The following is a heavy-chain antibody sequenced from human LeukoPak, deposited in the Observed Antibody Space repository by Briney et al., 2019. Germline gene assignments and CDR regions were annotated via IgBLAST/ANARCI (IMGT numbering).Heavy chain of an antibody. J-gene: IGHJ6*03. CDR2: IFYSGST. V-gene: IGHV4-39*01. CDR3: ASVRRGFGESSKYYAYYYMGV. Sequence: SETLSLTCTVSSGSISTSNYYWGWVRQPPGKALEWIGNIFYSGSTYYNPSLKSRVTISLDTSKNQFSVKLSSVTAADTAVYYCASVRRGFGESSKYYAYYYMGVWGKGTTVTISS. D-gene: IGHD3-10*01. CDR1: SGSISTSNYY.